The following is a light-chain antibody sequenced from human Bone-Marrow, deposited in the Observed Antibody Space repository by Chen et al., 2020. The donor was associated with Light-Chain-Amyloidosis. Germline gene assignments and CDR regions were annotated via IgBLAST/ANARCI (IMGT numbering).Light chain of an antibody. J-gene: IGLJ3*02. CDR1: KIGSTR. Sequence: SYVLTQPSSVSVAPGQTATLACGGNKIGSTRLHWYQQTPGQAPLLVVYDDSDRPSGIPERLSGYNAGNTATLTISRGEAGDEADYYCQVWERSSDRPVFGGGTKLTVL. V-gene: IGLV3-21*02. CDR3: QVWERSSDRPV. CDR2: DDS.